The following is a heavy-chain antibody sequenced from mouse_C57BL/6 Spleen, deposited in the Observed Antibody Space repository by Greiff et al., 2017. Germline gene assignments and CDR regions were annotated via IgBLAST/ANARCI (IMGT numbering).Heavy chain of an antibody. CDR2: IYPGDGDT. D-gene: IGHD4-1*01. Sequence: VKLQQSGAELVKPGASVKISCTASGYAFSSYWMNWVKQRPGKGLEWIGQIYPGDGDTNYNGKFKGKATLTADKSSSTAYMQLSSLTSEDAAVYFCARRETGTFDYWGQGTTLTVSS. CDR1: GYAFSSYW. V-gene: IGHV1-80*01. CDR3: ARRETGTFDY. J-gene: IGHJ2*01.